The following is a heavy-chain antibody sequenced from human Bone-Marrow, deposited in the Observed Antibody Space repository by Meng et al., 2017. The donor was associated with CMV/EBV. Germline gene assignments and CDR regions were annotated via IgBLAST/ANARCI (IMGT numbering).Heavy chain of an antibody. CDR3: ASSIVGANWELDY. D-gene: IGHD1-26*01. Sequence: ASVNVSCKASGYTFTGYYMHWVRQAPGQGLEWMGWINPNSGGTNYAQKFQGRVTMTRDTSISTAYMELSRLSSVTAADTAVYYCASSIVGANWELDYWGQGTLVTVSS. CDR1: GYTFTGYY. V-gene: IGHV1-2*02. J-gene: IGHJ4*02. CDR2: INPNSGGT.